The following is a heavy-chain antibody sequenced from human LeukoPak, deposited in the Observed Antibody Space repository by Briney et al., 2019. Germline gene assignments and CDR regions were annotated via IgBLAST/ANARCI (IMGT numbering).Heavy chain of an antibody. J-gene: IGHJ6*03. Sequence: GASVKVSCKASGYTFTGYYMHWVRQAPGQGLEWMGWINPNSGGTNYAQKFQGGVTMTRDTSISTAYMELSRLRSEDTAVYYCARVYGSYGPNAPYYMDVWGKGTTVTVSS. CDR1: GYTFTGYY. V-gene: IGHV1-2*02. D-gene: IGHD5-18*01. CDR2: INPNSGGT. CDR3: ARVYGSYGPNAPYYMDV.